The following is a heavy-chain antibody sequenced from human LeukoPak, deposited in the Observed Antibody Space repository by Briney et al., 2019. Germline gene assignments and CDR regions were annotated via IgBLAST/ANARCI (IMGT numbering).Heavy chain of an antibody. D-gene: IGHD4-23*01. J-gene: IGHJ4*02. V-gene: IGHV3-21*01. CDR1: GFTFSSYS. Sequence: PGGSLRLSCAASGFTFSSYSMNWVRQAPGKGLEWVSSISSSSNYIYYADSVKGRFTISRDNAKNSLWLQMNSLRAEDTAVYNCARGEGDSGGNFVGDYWGQGTLVTVPS. CDR2: ISSSSNYI. CDR3: ARGEGDSGGNFVGDY.